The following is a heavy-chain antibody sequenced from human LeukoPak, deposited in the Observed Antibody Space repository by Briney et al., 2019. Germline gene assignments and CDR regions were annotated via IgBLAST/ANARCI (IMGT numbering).Heavy chain of an antibody. CDR1: GYTFTSYD. Sequence: ASVKVSCKASGYTFTSYDINWVRQATGQGLEWMGIINPSGGSTSYAQKFQGRVTMTRDMSTSTVYMELSSLRSEDTAVYYCARDSVYCSSTSCYNQGWFDPWGQGTLVTVSS. J-gene: IGHJ5*02. CDR2: INPSGGST. D-gene: IGHD2-2*02. V-gene: IGHV1-46*01. CDR3: ARDSVYCSSTSCYNQGWFDP.